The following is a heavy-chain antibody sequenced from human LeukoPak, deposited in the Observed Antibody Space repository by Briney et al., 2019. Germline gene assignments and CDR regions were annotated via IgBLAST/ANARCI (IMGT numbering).Heavy chain of an antibody. J-gene: IGHJ4*02. CDR2: IKHDGSEK. Sequence: GGSLRLSCAASGFTFSSYWMSWVRQAPGKGLEWVANIKHDGSEKYYVDSVKGRFAISRDNAKNSLYLQMNSLRAEDTAVYYCAGEGPAHDYWGQGTLVTVSS. CDR1: GFTFSSYW. V-gene: IGHV3-7*01. D-gene: IGHD2-2*01. CDR3: AGEGPAHDY.